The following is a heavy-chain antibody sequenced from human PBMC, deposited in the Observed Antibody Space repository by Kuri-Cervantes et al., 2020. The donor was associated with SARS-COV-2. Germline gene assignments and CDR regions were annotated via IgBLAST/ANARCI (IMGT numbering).Heavy chain of an antibody. D-gene: IGHD2-2*01. J-gene: IGHJ6*02. V-gene: IGHV3-21*03. CDR3: ARDHSYIGYCSSTSCLGNYYYYGMDV. CDR2: ISASGSYI. Sequence: VRQVPGMGLEWVSSISASGSYIFYADSVRGRFTISRDSARNSLHLQMTSLRAEDTAVYYCARDHSYIGYCSSTSCLGNYYYYGMDVWSPGTPVTVSS.